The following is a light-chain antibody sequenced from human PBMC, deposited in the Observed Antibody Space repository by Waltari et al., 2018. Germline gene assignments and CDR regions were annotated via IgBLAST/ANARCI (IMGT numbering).Light chain of an antibody. Sequence: EIVLTQSPATLSLSPGERATLSCRASQSVSSYLAWYQQKPGQAPRLLIDDASNRATGIPARFSGSGSGTDFTLTISSLEPEDFAVYYCQQRSNWPTFGGGTKVEIK. CDR3: QQRSNWPT. J-gene: IGKJ4*01. CDR2: DAS. V-gene: IGKV3-11*01. CDR1: QSVSSY.